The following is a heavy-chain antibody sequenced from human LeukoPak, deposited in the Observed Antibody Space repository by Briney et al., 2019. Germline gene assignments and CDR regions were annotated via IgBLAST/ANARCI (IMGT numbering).Heavy chain of an antibody. V-gene: IGHV3-73*01. CDR3: TRHDSGYDNLDY. CDR2: IRSKANSYAT. CDR1: GFTFSGSA. D-gene: IGHD5-12*01. Sequence: PGGSLRLSCAASGFTFSGSAMHWVRQASGKGLEWVGRIRSKANSYATAYAASVKGRFTISRDDSKNTAYLQMNSLKTEDTAVYYCTRHDSGYDNLDYWGQGTLVTVSS. J-gene: IGHJ4*02.